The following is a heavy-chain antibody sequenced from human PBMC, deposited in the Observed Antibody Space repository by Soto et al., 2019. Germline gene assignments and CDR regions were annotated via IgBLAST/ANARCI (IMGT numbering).Heavy chain of an antibody. CDR1: GFSLSTKGLG. J-gene: IGHJ5*02. CDR2: IYWDDDK. V-gene: IGHV2-5*02. CDR3: AHLYAESGYDWRYDP. Sequence: QITLKESGPPLVKPTQTLTLTCNFSGFSLSTKGLGVGWIRQPPGKALEWLGIIYWDDDKRYRPSLNNRLTITRDTSKSQVVLTMTNVDTVDTGTYFCAHLYAESGYDWRYDPWGQGTRVTVSS. D-gene: IGHD5-12*01.